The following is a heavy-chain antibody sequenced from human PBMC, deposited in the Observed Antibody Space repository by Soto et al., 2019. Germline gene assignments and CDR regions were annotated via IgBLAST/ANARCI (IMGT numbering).Heavy chain of an antibody. Sequence: SETLSLTCAVSGGSISSYYWSWIRQPPGKGLEWIGYIYYSGSTNYNPSLKSRVTISVDTSKNQFSLKLSSVTAADTAVYYCARGYCSSTICYIWDNWFDPWGQGTLVTVSS. CDR3: ARGYCSSTICYIWDNWFDP. CDR2: IYYSGST. CDR1: GGSISSYY. D-gene: IGHD2-2*02. V-gene: IGHV4-59*01. J-gene: IGHJ5*02.